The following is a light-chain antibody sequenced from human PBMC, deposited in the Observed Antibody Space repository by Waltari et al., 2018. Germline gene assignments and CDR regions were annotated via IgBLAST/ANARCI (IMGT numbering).Light chain of an antibody. Sequence: NVLTQSPSVSVAPGQTATITCGGSDFGTKSVNWYQLKTGQAPVVVIHYNSDRPSGIPERFSGSNSGKTATLTINRVEAGDEADYYCHVWDSGTNREVFGGGTKLTVL. V-gene: IGLV3-21*04. J-gene: IGLJ2*01. CDR3: HVWDSGTNREV. CDR2: YNS. CDR1: DFGTKS.